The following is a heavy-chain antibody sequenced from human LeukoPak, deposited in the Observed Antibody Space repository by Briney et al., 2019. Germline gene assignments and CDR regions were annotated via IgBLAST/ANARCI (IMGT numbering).Heavy chain of an antibody. Sequence: PGGSLRLSCAASGFTFRNSGMTWARQAPGQGLEWVSAISVRSGRTYYADSVRGRFTISRDNSKNTLYLQMNRLRGEDTAIYYCAKDKGRILIAAPKGAFDIWGQGTLVTVSS. CDR2: ISVRSGRT. V-gene: IGHV3-23*01. CDR1: GFTFRNSG. J-gene: IGHJ3*02. D-gene: IGHD6-6*01. CDR3: AKDKGRILIAAPKGAFDI.